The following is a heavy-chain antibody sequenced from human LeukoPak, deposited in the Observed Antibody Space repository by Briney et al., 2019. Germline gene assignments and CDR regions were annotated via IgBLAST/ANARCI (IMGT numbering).Heavy chain of an antibody. V-gene: IGHV1-46*01. J-gene: IGHJ3*02. D-gene: IGHD3-22*01. CDR2: INPSGGST. CDR1: GYTFTSYY. Sequence: ASVKVSCKASGYTFTSYYMHWVRQAPGQGLEWMGIINPSGGSTSYAQKFQGRVTMTRDTSTSTVYMELSSLRSEDTAVYYCARGQYYYDSSGPDAFDIWGQGTMVTVSS. CDR3: ARGQYYYDSSGPDAFDI.